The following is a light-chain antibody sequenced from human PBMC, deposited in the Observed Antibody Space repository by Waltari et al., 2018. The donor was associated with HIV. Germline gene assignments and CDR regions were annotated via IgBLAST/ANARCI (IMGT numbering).Light chain of an antibody. CDR1: QSVSSY. CDR3: QQRSNWPPWT. J-gene: IGKJ1*01. CDR2: DAF. V-gene: IGKV3-11*01. Sequence: EIVLTQSPATLSLPPGERATLSCRASQSVSSYLAWYQQKPGQAPRLLIYDAFKRATGIAARFSGSGSGTDFTLTISSLEPEDFAVYYCQQRSNWPPWTFGQGTKVEIK.